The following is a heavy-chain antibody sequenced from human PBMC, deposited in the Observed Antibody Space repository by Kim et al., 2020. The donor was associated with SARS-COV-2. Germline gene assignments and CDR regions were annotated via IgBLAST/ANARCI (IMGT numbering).Heavy chain of an antibody. CDR2: INAGNGNT. J-gene: IGHJ4*01. CDR3: ARGPLTELLLFGEVSSDFD. V-gene: IGHV1-3*01. Sequence: ASVKVSCKASGYTFSSYIMQWVRQSPGQRLEWMGWINAGNGNTKYSQKFQGRVSLTRDTSASTAYMELSGLRSEDTAVFYCARGPLTELLLFGEVSSDFD. D-gene: IGHD3-10*02. CDR1: GYTFSSYI.